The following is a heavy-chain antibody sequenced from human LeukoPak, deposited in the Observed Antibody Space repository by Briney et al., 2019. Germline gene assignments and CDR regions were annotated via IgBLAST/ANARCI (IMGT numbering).Heavy chain of an antibody. J-gene: IGHJ4*02. D-gene: IGHD3-3*01. V-gene: IGHV3-30-3*01. CDR1: GFTFSSYA. Sequence: GGSLRPSCAASGFTFSSYAMHWVRQAPGKGLEWVAVISYDGSNKYYADSVKGRFTISRDNSKNTLYLQMNSLRAEDTAMYYCARATGNYDLGWGQGTLVTVS. CDR2: ISYDGSNK. CDR3: ARATGNYDLG.